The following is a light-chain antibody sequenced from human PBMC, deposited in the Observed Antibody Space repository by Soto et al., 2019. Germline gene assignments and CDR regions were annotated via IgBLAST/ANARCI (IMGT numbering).Light chain of an antibody. V-gene: IGLV2-14*01. CDR1: SSDVGGYNY. J-gene: IGLJ1*01. CDR2: GNG. Sequence: QSALTQPASVSGSPGQSITISCTGTSSDVGGYNYVSWYQQHPGKAPKLLIYGNGNRPSGVPDRFSGSKSGTSASLAITGLQAEDEADYYCQSYDSSLSGSEVFGTGTKLTVL. CDR3: QSYDSSLSGSEV.